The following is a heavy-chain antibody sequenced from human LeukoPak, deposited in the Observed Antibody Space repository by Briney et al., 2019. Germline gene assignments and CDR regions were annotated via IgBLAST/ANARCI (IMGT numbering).Heavy chain of an antibody. J-gene: IGHJ6*03. V-gene: IGHV1-46*01. D-gene: IGHD6-13*01. Sequence: ASVKVSCKASGYTFTSYYMYWVRQAPGQGLEWLGIINPSGGTTSYAQNFQGRVTMTRDMSTYTVYMELSRLRSDDTAVYYCARDAIAAAGTQLPYYYYYMDVWGKGTTVTISS. CDR3: ARDAIAAAGTQLPYYYYYMDV. CDR1: GYTFTSYY. CDR2: INPSGGTT.